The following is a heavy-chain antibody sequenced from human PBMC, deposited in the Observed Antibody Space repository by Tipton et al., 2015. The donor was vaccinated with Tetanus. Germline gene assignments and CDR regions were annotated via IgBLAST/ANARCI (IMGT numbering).Heavy chain of an antibody. Sequence: SLRLSCAASGFTFSSYGMHWVRQAPGKGLEWVAVISYDGSNKYYADSVKGRFTISRDNSKNTLYLQMNSLRAEDTAVYYCAKDLGDGEPIVVVPAAADYWGQGTLVTVSS. V-gene: IGHV3-30*18. J-gene: IGHJ4*02. CDR3: AKDLGDGEPIVVVPAAADY. D-gene: IGHD2-2*01. CDR1: GFTFSSYG. CDR2: ISYDGSNK.